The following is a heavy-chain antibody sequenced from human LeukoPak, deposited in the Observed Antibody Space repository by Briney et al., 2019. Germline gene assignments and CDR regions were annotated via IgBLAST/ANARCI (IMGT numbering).Heavy chain of an antibody. CDR1: GGSIINYY. CDR3: ARDVGGDFDSSGYDY. Sequence: PSETLSLTCTVSGGSIINYYWSWIRQPPGKGLEWIGYMYYSGSTNYNPSLKSRVTISLDTSKNQFSLKLSSVTAADTAVYYRARDVGGDFDSSGYDYWGQGTLVTVSS. V-gene: IGHV4-59*01. D-gene: IGHD3-22*01. CDR2: MYYSGST. J-gene: IGHJ4*02.